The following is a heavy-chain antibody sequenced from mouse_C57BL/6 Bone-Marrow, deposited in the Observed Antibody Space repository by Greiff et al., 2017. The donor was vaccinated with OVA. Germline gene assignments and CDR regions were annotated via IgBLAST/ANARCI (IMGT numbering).Heavy chain of an antibody. CDR1: GYTFTSYD. Sequence: VQLQQSGPELVKPGASVKLSCKASGYTFTSYDINWVKQRPGQGLEWIGWIFPGDGSTKYNEKLKGKATLTVDTSSSTAYMELHSLTSEDSAVYFCARTYYYGSSYGYFDVWGTGTTVTVSS. V-gene: IGHV1-85*01. CDR3: ARTYYYGSSYGYFDV. D-gene: IGHD1-1*01. J-gene: IGHJ1*03. CDR2: IFPGDGST.